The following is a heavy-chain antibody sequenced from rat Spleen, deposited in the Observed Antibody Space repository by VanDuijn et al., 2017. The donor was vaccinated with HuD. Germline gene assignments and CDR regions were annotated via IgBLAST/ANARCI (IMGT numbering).Heavy chain of an antibody. J-gene: IGHJ3*01. CDR3: ARHGLYNNYGWFAY. CDR1: GFTFNNYW. Sequence: EVQLVESGGGLVQPGRSLKLSCVASGFTFNNYWMTWIRQAPGKGLEWVASITNTGGSTYYPDSVKGRFTISRDNAKNTQYLQMDSLRSEDTASYYCARHGLYNNYGWFAYWGQGTLVTVSS. CDR2: ITNTGGST. V-gene: IGHV5-31*01. D-gene: IGHD1-10*01.